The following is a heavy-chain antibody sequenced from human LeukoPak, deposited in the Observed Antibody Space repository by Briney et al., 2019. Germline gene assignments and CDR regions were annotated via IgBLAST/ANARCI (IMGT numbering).Heavy chain of an antibody. CDR1: GFTFSGYA. CDR3: AKGGKWDVTPFDY. J-gene: IGHJ4*02. Sequence: GGSLRLSCAASGFTFSGYAMHWVRQAPGKGLEWVSTISGGGGSTYYADSVKGRFTISRDNSKNTLYLQVNSLRAEDTAVYYCAKGGKWDVTPFDYWGQGTLVTVS. V-gene: IGHV3-23*01. D-gene: IGHD1-26*01. CDR2: ISGGGGST.